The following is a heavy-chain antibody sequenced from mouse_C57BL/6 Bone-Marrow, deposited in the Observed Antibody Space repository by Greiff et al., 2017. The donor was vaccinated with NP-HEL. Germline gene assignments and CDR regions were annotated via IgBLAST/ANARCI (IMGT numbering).Heavy chain of an antibody. CDR2: ISNGGGST. V-gene: IGHV5-12*01. CDR3: ARELGGYPAWFAY. D-gene: IGHD2-2*01. J-gene: IGHJ3*01. Sequence: EVKLVESGGGLVQPGGSLKLSCAASGFTFSDYYMYWVRQTPEKRLEWVAYISNGGGSTYYPDTVKGRFTISRDNAKNTLYLQMSRLKSEDTAMYHCARELGGYPAWFAYWGQGTLVTVSA. CDR1: GFTFSDYY.